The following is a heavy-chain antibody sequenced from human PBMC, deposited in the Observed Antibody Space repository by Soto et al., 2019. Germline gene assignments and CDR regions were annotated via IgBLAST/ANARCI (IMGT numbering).Heavy chain of an antibody. D-gene: IGHD2-2*01. CDR1: GYTFTCYY. CDR3: ARERYQVISDGMDV. Sequence: QVQLVQSGADGKTPGASVRVSCKASGYTFTCYYVHWVREAPGQGLEWMGWINPETGGTSYAQKFQGRVTLSRDTSINTAYLELSRLRFDDAAVYFCARERYQVISDGMDVWGQGTTVTVAS. V-gene: IGHV1-2*02. CDR2: INPETGGT. J-gene: IGHJ6*02.